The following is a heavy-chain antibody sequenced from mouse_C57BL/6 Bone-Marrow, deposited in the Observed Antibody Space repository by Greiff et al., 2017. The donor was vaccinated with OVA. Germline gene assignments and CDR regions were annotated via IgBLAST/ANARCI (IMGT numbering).Heavy chain of an antibody. CDR3: ARERVYSNCAWFAY. CDR1: GYTFTDYY. J-gene: IGHJ3*01. Sequence: VQLKQSGPELVKPGASVKISCKASGYTFTDYYMNWVKQSHGKSLEWIGDINPNNGGTSYNQKFKGKATLTVDKSSSTAYMELRSLTSEDSAVYYCARERVYSNCAWFAYWGQGTLVTVSA. V-gene: IGHV1-26*01. CDR2: INPNNGGT. D-gene: IGHD2-5*01.